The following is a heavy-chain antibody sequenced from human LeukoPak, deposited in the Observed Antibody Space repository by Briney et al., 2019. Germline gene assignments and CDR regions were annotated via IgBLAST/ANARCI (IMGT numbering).Heavy chain of an antibody. Sequence: GGYLRLSCSASGFTFSSYPMHWVRQAPGKGLESDSAISRSWGSANYADSVKGRFTISRDNSKNTLYLQMCSLRDEDTAVFYCARRSDTSFLDCWGQGTLVTVSS. D-gene: IGHD2-2*01. CDR1: GFTFSSYP. CDR2: ISRSWGSA. CDR3: ARRSDTSFLDC. J-gene: IGHJ4*02. V-gene: IGHV3-64D*09.